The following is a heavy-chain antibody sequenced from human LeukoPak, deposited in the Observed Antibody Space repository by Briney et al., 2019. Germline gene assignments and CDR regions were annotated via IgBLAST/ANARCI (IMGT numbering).Heavy chain of an antibody. CDR2: MNPNSGNT. J-gene: IGHJ4*02. D-gene: IGHD1-1*01. CDR1: GYTFTSYD. CDR3: AREGPTGTFDY. V-gene: IGHV1-8*01. Sequence: GASVKVSCKASGYTFTSYDINWVRQATGQGLEWMGWMNPNSGNTGYAQKFQGRVTMTRDTSISTAYMELSRLRSDDTAVYYCAREGPTGTFDYWGQGTLVTVSS.